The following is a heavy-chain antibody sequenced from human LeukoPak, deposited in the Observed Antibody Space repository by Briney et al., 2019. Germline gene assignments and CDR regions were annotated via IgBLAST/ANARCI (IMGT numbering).Heavy chain of an antibody. CDR1: GFTFGSYA. Sequence: GGSLRLSCAASGFTFGSYAMHWVRQAPGKGLEWVAVISYDGSNKYYADSVKGRFTISRDNSKNTLYLQMNSLRAEDTAVYYCARVRVYCGGDCYEAFDIWGQGTMVTVSS. CDR2: ISYDGSNK. J-gene: IGHJ3*02. D-gene: IGHD2-21*02. CDR3: ARVRVYCGGDCYEAFDI. V-gene: IGHV3-30-3*01.